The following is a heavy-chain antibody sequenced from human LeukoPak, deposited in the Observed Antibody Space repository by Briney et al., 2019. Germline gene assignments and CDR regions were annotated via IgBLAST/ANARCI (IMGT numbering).Heavy chain of an antibody. CDR2: IYYTGST. J-gene: IGHJ2*01. Sequence: PSETLSLTCTVSGDSISSYYWSWIRQPPGKGLEWIGYIYYTGSTNYNPSLKSRVTISVDTSKNQFSLKLSSVTAADTAVYYCARASSWYWYFDLWGRGTLVTVSS. CDR3: ARASSWYWYFDL. CDR1: GDSISSYY. V-gene: IGHV4-59*08. D-gene: IGHD6-13*01.